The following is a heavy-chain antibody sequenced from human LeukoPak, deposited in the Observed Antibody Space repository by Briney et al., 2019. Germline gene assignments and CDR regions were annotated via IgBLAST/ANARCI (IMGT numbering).Heavy chain of an antibody. CDR1: GGSISSYY. Sequence: SETLSLTCTVSGGSISSYYWSWIRQPPGKGLEWIGYIYSSGSTNYNPSLKSRVTISVDTSKDQFSLKLSSVTAADTALYYCARGWGYLDFWGQGTLVTVSP. J-gene: IGHJ4*02. CDR2: IYSSGST. CDR3: ARGWGYLDF. D-gene: IGHD7-27*01. V-gene: IGHV4-4*08.